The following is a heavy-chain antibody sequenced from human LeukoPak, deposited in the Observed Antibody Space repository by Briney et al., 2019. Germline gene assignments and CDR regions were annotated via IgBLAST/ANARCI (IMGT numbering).Heavy chain of an antibody. J-gene: IGHJ4*02. CDR2: IYYSGST. CDR1: GGSISSYY. D-gene: IGHD3-9*01. CDR3: ARRVTGYYNLDY. Sequence: PSETLSLTCTVSGGSISSYYWSWIRQPPGKGLEWTGYIYYSGSTNYNPSLKSRVTISVDTSKNQFSLKLSSVTAADTAVYYCARRVTGYYNLDYWGQGTLVTVSS. V-gene: IGHV4-59*01.